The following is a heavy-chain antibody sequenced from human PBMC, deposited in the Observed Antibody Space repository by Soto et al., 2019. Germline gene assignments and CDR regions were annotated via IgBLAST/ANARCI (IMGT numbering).Heavy chain of an antibody. Sequence: EVKLLESGGGLVQPGGSLRLSCAASGFTFSSYAMSWVRQAPGKGLEWVSAISGSGGSTYYADSVKGRFTISRDNSKNTLYLQMNSLRAEDTAVYYCANGSPYSGSYHYFDFWGQGTLVTVSS. J-gene: IGHJ4*02. D-gene: IGHD1-26*01. CDR3: ANGSPYSGSYHYFDF. CDR1: GFTFSSYA. V-gene: IGHV3-23*01. CDR2: ISGSGGST.